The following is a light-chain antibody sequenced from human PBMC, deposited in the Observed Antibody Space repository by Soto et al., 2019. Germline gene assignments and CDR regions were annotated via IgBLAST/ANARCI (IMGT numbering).Light chain of an antibody. CDR3: ASWDDSLSGPV. V-gene: IGLV1-47*02. CDR1: SANIGSNY. J-gene: IGLJ3*02. Sequence: QSVLTQPPSASGTPGQRVTISCSASSANIGSNYVHWYQQFPGTAPKLLICGNNQRPSGVPDRFSGSKSGTSASLAISGLRSDDEADYYCASWDDSLSGPVFGGGTKVTVL. CDR2: GNN.